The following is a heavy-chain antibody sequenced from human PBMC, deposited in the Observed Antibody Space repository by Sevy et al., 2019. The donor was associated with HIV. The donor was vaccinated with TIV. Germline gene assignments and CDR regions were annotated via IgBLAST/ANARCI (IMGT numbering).Heavy chain of an antibody. V-gene: IGHV4-39*01. CDR1: GGSISSSSYY. D-gene: IGHD2-2*02. CDR2: IYYSGST. Sequence: SETLSLTCTVSGGSISSSSYYLGWIRQPPGKGLEWIGSIYYSGSTYYNPSLKSRVTISVDTSKNQFSLKLSSVTAADTAVYYCARQDCSSTSCYRFDPWGQGTLVTVSS. CDR3: ARQDCSSTSCYRFDP. J-gene: IGHJ5*02.